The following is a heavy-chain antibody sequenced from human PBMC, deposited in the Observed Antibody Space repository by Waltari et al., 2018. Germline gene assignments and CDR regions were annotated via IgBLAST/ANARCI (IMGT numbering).Heavy chain of an antibody. V-gene: IGHV4-34*01. CDR1: GGSFSGYY. Sequence: QVQLQQWGAGLLKPSETLSLTCAVYGGSFSGYYWSWIRQPPGKGLELIGEINHYGSNNSNPSLTSRFTILVDTSKTQLSLKLSGVTAVDTAVYYCARGGGDSSSWYYNGWGQGTLVTVSS. CDR2: INHYGSN. J-gene: IGHJ4*02. D-gene: IGHD6-13*01. CDR3: ARGGGDSSSWYYNG.